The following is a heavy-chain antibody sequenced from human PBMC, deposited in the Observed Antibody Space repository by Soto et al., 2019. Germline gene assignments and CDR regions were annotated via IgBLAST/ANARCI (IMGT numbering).Heavy chain of an antibody. D-gene: IGHD3-22*01. J-gene: IGHJ4*02. Sequence: SETLSLTCAVYGGSFSGYYWSWIRQPPGKGLEWIGEINHSGSTDYNPSLKSRVTISVDTSKNQFSLKLSSVTAADTAVYYCARDPVYYYDRSGYIYWGQGTLVTVSS. V-gene: IGHV4-34*01. CDR2: INHSGST. CDR3: ARDPVYYYDRSGYIY. CDR1: GGSFSGYY.